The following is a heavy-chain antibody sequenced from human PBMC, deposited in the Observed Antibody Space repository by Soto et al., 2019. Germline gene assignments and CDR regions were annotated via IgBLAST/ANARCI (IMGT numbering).Heavy chain of an antibody. CDR2: IIPIFGTA. Sequence: QVQLVQSGAEVKKPGSSVKVSCKASGGTFSSYAISWVRQAPGQGLEWMGGIIPIFGTANYAQKFQGRVTITADESTSTAYMERGSLRSEDTAVDYCASSVQLWYNWFDPWGQGTLVTVSS. CDR1: GGTFSSYA. V-gene: IGHV1-69*12. D-gene: IGHD5-18*01. CDR3: ASSVQLWYNWFDP. J-gene: IGHJ5*02.